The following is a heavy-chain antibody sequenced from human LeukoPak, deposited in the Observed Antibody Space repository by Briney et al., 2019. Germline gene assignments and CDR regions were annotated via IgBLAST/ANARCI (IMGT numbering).Heavy chain of an antibody. V-gene: IGHV3-48*03. CDR1: GFDLGHYE. Sequence: GGSLRLSCAASGFDLGHYEVNWVRQAPGKGLEWIAHISVRAATIYYGDSVEGRFTISRDDAKNSLFLQMNSLRAEDTAVYYCARVQAHYDFWSGYSSTDWFDPWGQGTLVTVSS. D-gene: IGHD3-3*01. J-gene: IGHJ5*02. CDR3: ARVQAHYDFWSGYSSTDWFDP. CDR2: ISVRAATI.